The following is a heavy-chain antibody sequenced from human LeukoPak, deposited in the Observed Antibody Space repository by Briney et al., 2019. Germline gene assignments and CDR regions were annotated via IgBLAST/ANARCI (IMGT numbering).Heavy chain of an antibody. D-gene: IGHD6-19*01. CDR2: ISTSSSYI. V-gene: IGHV3-21*04. CDR1: GFTFSSYN. J-gene: IGHJ4*02. Sequence: SGGPLRLSCVASGFTFSSYNMNWVRQAPGKGLEWVSSISTSSSYIYYADSVRGRFTISRDNAKNSLYLQMHSLRAEDTAVYYCAAEEVSSGRTSRVWYWGQGTLVTVSS. CDR3: AAEEVSSGRTSRVWY.